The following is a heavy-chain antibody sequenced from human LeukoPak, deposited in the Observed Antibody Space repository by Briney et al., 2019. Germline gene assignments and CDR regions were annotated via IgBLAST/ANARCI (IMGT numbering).Heavy chain of an antibody. Sequence: GGSLRLSCAASGFTFSSYAMSWVRQAPGKGLEWVSAISGSGGSTYYADSVKGRFTISRDNSKNTLYLQMNSLRAEDAAVYYCAKVMEQLVRRDYFDYWAREPWSPSPQ. D-gene: IGHD6-13*01. V-gene: IGHV3-23*01. CDR2: ISGSGGST. CDR1: GFTFSSYA. J-gene: IGHJ4*02. CDR3: AKVMEQLVRRDYFDY.